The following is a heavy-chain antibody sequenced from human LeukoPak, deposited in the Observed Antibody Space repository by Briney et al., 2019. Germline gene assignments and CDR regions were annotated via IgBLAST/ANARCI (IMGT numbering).Heavy chain of an antibody. D-gene: IGHD6-19*01. Sequence: GRSLRLSCAASGFTFSSYGMHWVRQAPGKGLEWVAVISYDGSNKYYADSVKGRFTISRDNSKNTLYLQMNSLRAEDTAVYYCAKDTPGAYSSGWYPNFDYWGQGTLVTVSS. CDR3: AKDTPGAYSSGWYPNFDY. V-gene: IGHV3-30*18. J-gene: IGHJ4*02. CDR2: ISYDGSNK. CDR1: GFTFSSYG.